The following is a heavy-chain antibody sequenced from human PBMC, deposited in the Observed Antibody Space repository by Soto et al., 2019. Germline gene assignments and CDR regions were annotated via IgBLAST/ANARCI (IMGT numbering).Heavy chain of an antibody. V-gene: IGHV1-2*02. CDR3: ARYDGGYRGFDF. Sequence: QVQLVQSGAEVKKPGASVKVSCQTSGYTFLDSYIHCVRQAPGQGLEWMGYIDPNSGDTNYGKVFQGRVTVTRDTSVSTVYMELTRLKSGDTAFYYCARYDGGYRGFDFWGQGTLVTVSS. CDR1: GYTFLDSY. D-gene: IGHD5-18*01. J-gene: IGHJ4*02. CDR2: IDPNSGDT.